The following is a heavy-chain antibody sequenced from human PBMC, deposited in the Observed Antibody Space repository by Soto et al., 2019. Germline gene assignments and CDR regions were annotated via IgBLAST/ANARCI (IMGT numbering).Heavy chain of an antibody. CDR3: ATATSYDFWSCYVGFDP. CDR1: GGSVSSGSHY. D-gene: IGHD3-3*01. V-gene: IGHV4-61*03. J-gene: IGHJ5*02. Sequence: SETLSLTCTVSGGSVSSGSHYWSWIRQPPGKGLEWIGNIYYSGSTKYNPSLKSRVTISVDRSRNHFSLNLRSVTTADTALYYCATATSYDFWSCYVGFDPWGQGTLVTVS. CDR2: IYYSGST.